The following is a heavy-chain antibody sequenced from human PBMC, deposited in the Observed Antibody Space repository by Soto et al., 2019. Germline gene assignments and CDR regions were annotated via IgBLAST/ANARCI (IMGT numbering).Heavy chain of an antibody. D-gene: IGHD3-10*01. Sequence: KAXETLSLTCTVSGGSISSGDYYWSWIRQPPGKGLEWIGYIYYSGSTYYNPSLKSRVTISVDTSKNQFSLKLSSVTAADTAVYYCARGTYGSGSYYRDYYGMDVWGQGTTVTVSS. V-gene: IGHV4-30-4*01. CDR3: ARGTYGSGSYYRDYYGMDV. J-gene: IGHJ6*02. CDR1: GGSISSGDYY. CDR2: IYYSGST.